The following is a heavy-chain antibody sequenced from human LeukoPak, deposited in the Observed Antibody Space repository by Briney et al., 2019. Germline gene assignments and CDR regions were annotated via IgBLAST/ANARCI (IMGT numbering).Heavy chain of an antibody. CDR1: GFTFSSYA. Sequence: GGSLRLSCAASGFTFSSYAMSWVRQAPGKGLEWVSAISGSGGSTYYADSVKGRFTISRDNSKNTLYLQMNSLRAEDTAAYYCAKDGRYFDWLFSNWFDPWGQGTLVTVSS. V-gene: IGHV3-23*01. CDR3: AKDGRYFDWLFSNWFDP. CDR2: ISGSGGST. D-gene: IGHD3-9*01. J-gene: IGHJ5*02.